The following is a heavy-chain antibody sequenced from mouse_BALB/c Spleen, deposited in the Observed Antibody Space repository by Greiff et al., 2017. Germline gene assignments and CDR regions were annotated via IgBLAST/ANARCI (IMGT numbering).Heavy chain of an antibody. Sequence: EVQRVESGGGLVQPGGSRKLSCAASGFTFSSFGMHWVRQAPEKGLEWVAYISSGSSTIYYADTVKGRFTISRDNPKNTLFLQMTSLRSEDTAMYYCARSITGLYYFDYWGQGTTLTVSS. D-gene: IGHD4-1*01. CDR1: GFTFSSFG. CDR2: ISSGSSTI. CDR3: ARSITGLYYFDY. V-gene: IGHV5-17*02. J-gene: IGHJ2*01.